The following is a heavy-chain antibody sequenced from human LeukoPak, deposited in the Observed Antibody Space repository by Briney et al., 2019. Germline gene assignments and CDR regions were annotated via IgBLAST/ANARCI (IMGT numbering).Heavy chain of an antibody. J-gene: IGHJ5*02. Sequence: TSETLSLTCTVSGGSISSYYWSWIRQPPGKGLEWIGYIYYSGSTNYNPSLKSRVTISVDTSKNQFSLKLSSVTAADTAVYYCARRGLRYFDWLLARRPNNWFDPWGQGTLVTVSS. V-gene: IGHV4-59*12. CDR1: GGSISSYY. CDR2: IYYSGST. CDR3: ARRGLRYFDWLLARRPNNWFDP. D-gene: IGHD3-9*01.